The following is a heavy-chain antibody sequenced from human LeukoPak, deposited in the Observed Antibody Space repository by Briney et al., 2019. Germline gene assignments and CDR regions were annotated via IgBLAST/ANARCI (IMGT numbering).Heavy chain of an antibody. D-gene: IGHD1-7*01. V-gene: IGHV2-5*01. CDR3: ARTYQGPNWNSDYYYYMDV. J-gene: IGHJ6*03. CDR1: GFSLSTSGVG. Sequence: SGPTLVKPTQTLTLTCTFSGFSLSTSGVGVGWIRQPPGKALEWLALIYWSDDKRYSPSLKSRLTITKDTSKNQVVLTMTNMDPVDTATYYCARTYQGPNWNSDYYYYMDVWGKGTTVTVSS. CDR2: IYWSDDK.